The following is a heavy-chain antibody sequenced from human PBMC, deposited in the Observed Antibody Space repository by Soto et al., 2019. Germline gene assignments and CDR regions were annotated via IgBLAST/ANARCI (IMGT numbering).Heavy chain of an antibody. V-gene: IGHV4-59*08. D-gene: IGHD6-19*01. CDR3: ARHSSGWYLDR. J-gene: IGHJ4*02. Sequence: QVQLQESGPGLVKPSETLSLTCTISGGSISGYYWAWVRQSPRKGLEWIGYIYYTGSNNYNYNPSLHSRVSMSVDTSKNQFSLKLSSVTAADSAVYYCARHSSGWYLDRWGQGTLVTVSS. CDR1: GGSISGYY. CDR2: IYYTGSNNY.